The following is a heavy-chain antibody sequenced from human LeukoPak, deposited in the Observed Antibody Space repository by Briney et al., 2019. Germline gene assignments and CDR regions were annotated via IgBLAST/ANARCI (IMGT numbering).Heavy chain of an antibody. CDR1: GFTFSSYE. CDR2: ISSSGSTI. J-gene: IGHJ2*01. CDR3: ARVSGSSWTEWYFDL. Sequence: GGSLRLSCAASGFTFSSYEMNWVRQAPGKGLEWVSYISSSGSTIYYADSVKGRFTISRDNAKNTLYLQMNSLRAEDTAVYYCARVSGSSWTEWYFDLWGRGTLVTVSS. D-gene: IGHD6-13*01. V-gene: IGHV3-48*03.